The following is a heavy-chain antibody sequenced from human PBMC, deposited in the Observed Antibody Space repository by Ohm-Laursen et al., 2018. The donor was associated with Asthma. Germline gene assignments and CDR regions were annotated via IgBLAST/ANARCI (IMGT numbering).Heavy chain of an antibody. J-gene: IGHJ1*01. CDR1: GGTFSSYA. V-gene: IGHV1-69*10. CDR3: ARPNYYDSSGPYFQH. CDR2: IIPIFGIA. Sequence: SVKVSCKASGGTFSSYAISWVRQAPGQGLEWMGGIIPIFGIANYAQKFQGRVTITADKSTSTAYMELSSLRSEDTAVYYCARPNYYDSSGPYFQHWGQGTLVTVSS. D-gene: IGHD3-22*01.